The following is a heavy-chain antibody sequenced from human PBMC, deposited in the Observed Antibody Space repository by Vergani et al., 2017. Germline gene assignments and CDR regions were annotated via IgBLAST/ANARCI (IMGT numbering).Heavy chain of an antibody. Sequence: QVQLVESGGGVVQPGRSLRLSCAASGFTSGDHGIHWVRRAPGKGLEWVALISYDGTNKYYTNSVRGRFTISRDNSKSTLFLQMNSLRVEDMAVYYCARDRGDWRYSRYFYNYYMDVWGKGTTVTVSS. CDR2: ISYDGTNK. V-gene: IGHV3-30-3*01. J-gene: IGHJ6*03. CDR3: ARDRGDWRYSRYFYNYYMDV. D-gene: IGHD2-8*02. CDR1: GFTSGDHG.